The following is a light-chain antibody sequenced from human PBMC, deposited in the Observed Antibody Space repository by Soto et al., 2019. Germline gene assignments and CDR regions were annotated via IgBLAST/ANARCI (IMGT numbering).Light chain of an antibody. CDR3: QQHKNWPPWT. CDR1: QSVSSN. CDR2: GAS. J-gene: IGKJ1*01. Sequence: EIVMTQSPATLSVSPGERATLSCRASQSVSSNLAWYQQKPGQAPRLLMYGASTRATGIPDRFRGSGSGTDFTLTISSLQSEDFAVYYCQQHKNWPPWTFGQGTKVEIK. V-gene: IGKV3-15*01.